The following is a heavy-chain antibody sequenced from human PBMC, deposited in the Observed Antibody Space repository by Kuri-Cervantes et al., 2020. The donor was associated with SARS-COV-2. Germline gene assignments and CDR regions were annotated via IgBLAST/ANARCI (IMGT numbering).Heavy chain of an antibody. CDR3: ARGNYYGSGNFDY. Sequence: GESLKISCAASRLTFSGYPVHWVRQAPGKGLEYVAGITSDGTSTYYADSVKGRFTISRDNAKNSLYLQMNSLRDEDTAVYYCARGNYYGSGNFDYWGQGTLVTVSS. CDR1: RLTFSGYP. V-gene: IGHV3-48*02. D-gene: IGHD3-10*01. J-gene: IGHJ4*02. CDR2: ITSDGTST.